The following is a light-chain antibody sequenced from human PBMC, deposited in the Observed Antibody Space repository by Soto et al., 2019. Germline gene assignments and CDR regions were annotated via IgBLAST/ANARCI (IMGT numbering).Light chain of an antibody. V-gene: IGLV2-14*03. CDR1: SSDVGGYNY. CDR2: DVT. CDR3: STYTSSTTFV. Sequence: QSALTQPASVSGSPGQSITISCTGTSSDVGGYNYVSWYQQHPGKAPKLMISDVTNRPSGVSNRFSGSKSGNTASLTISGLQAEDETEYYCSTYTSSTTFVFGTGTKSPS. J-gene: IGLJ1*01.